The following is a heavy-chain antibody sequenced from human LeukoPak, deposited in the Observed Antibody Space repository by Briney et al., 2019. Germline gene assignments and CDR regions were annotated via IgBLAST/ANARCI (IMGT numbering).Heavy chain of an antibody. D-gene: IGHD5-18*01. Sequence: PSETLSLTCTVSGGSISSYYWSWIRQPPGKGLEWIGYIYYSGSTNYSPSLKSRVTISVDTSKNQFSLKLSSVTAADTAVHYCARSEYSYGADAFDIWGQGTMVTVSS. CDR3: ARSEYSYGADAFDI. J-gene: IGHJ3*02. CDR2: IYYSGST. CDR1: GGSISSYY. V-gene: IGHV4-59*01.